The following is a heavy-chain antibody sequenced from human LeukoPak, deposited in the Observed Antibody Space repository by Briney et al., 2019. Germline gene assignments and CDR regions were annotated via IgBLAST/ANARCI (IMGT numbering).Heavy chain of an antibody. V-gene: IGHV3-21*01. CDR1: GFTFSSYS. J-gene: IGHJ5*02. CDR2: ISSSSSYI. CDR3: AREWELSNWFDP. Sequence: GGSLRLSCAASGFTFSSYSMNWVRQAPGKGLEWVSSISSSSSYIYYADSVKGRFTISRDNAKNSLYLQMNSLRAEDTAVYYCAREWELSNWFDPWGQGTLVTVSS. D-gene: IGHD1-26*01.